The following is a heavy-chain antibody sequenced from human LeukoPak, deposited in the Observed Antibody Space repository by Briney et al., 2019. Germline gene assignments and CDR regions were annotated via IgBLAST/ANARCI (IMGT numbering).Heavy chain of an antibody. CDR3: ARRLVGQTFDY. V-gene: IGHV4-59*01. Sequence: SETLSLTCTVSGGSISTYYWSWIRQSPGKGLEWIAYIDYRGSTTYNPSLRSRVTISVDTSRNQLSLKLSSVTAADTAVYYCARRLVGQTFDYWGQGTLVTVSS. CDR2: IDYRGST. J-gene: IGHJ4*02. CDR1: GGSISTYY. D-gene: IGHD3-10*01.